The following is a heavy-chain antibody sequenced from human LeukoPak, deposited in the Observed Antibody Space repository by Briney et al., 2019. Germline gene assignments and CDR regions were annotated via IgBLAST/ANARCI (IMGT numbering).Heavy chain of an antibody. CDR3: ARELGINAFDV. Sequence: ASVKVSCKASGYTLTDNHLYWVRQAPGQGLEWMGWIDANSGVTNFAQNFQGRLTMTTDTSISTAYMELSRLTSDDTTVYYCARELGINAFDVWGQGTLVTVFS. V-gene: IGHV1-2*02. CDR1: GYTLTDNH. J-gene: IGHJ3*01. D-gene: IGHD7-27*01. CDR2: IDANSGVT.